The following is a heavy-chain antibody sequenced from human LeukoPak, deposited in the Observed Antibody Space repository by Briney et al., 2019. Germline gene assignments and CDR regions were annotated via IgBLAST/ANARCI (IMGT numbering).Heavy chain of an antibody. D-gene: IGHD6-19*01. CDR2: IYYTGNT. V-gene: IGHV4-39*01. CDR3: ARRRGSGWYIDY. CDR1: GDSITGYY. Sequence: SETLSLTCTVSGDSITGYYWGWIRQPPGKGLEWIGNIYYTGNTYYNASLKSRVTISVDTSKNQFSLKLSSVTAADTAVYYCARRRGSGWYIDYWGQGTLVTVSS. J-gene: IGHJ4*02.